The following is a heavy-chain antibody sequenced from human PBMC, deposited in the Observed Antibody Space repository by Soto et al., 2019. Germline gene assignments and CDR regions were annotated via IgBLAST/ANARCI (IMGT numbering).Heavy chain of an antibody. CDR1: GFTFSSYG. D-gene: IGHD6-13*01. J-gene: IGHJ4*02. CDR3: ARDREGIAAAGTFPGDY. Sequence: GGSLRLSCAASGFTFSSYGMHWVRQAPGKGLEWVAVIWYDGSNKYYADSVKGRFTISRDNSKNTLYLQMNSLRAEDTAVYYCARDREGIAAAGTFPGDYWGQGTLVTVSS. V-gene: IGHV3-33*01. CDR2: IWYDGSNK.